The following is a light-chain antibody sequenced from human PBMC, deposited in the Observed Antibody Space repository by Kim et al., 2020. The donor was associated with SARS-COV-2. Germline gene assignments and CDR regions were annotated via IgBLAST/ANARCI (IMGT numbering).Light chain of an antibody. V-gene: IGLV1-44*01. J-gene: IGLJ1*01. CDR2: NNF. CDR1: ISNVGRNT. Sequence: GQTVTITCSGGISNVGRNTVNWFQQFPGTAPKLLTYNNFQRASGVPARFSASKSGTSASLAISGLQSDDEADYHCAAWGDSLTGYVFGSGTKVTVL. CDR3: AAWGDSLTGYV.